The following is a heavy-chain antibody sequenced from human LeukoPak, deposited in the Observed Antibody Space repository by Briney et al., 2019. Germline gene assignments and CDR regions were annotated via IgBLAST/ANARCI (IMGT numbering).Heavy chain of an antibody. J-gene: IGHJ4*02. V-gene: IGHV1-8*01. CDR3: ASGYCSSTSCYRVYFDY. Sequence: ASVKVSCKASGYTFTSYDINWVRQATGQGLEWMGWMNPNSGNTGYAQKFQGRVTMTRNTSISTAYMELSSLRSEDTAVYYCASGYCSSTSCYRVYFDYWGQGTLVTVSS. D-gene: IGHD2-2*02. CDR1: GYTFTSYD. CDR2: MNPNSGNT.